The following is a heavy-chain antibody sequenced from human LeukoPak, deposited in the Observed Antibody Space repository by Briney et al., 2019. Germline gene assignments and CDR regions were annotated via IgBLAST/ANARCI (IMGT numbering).Heavy chain of an antibody. Sequence: PGGSLRLSCAASGFTFNSYGMHWVRQAPGKGLEWVAVISYDGSNKYYADSVKGRFTISRDNAKNSLYLQMNNLRVEDTAMYYCAGGTGFIIKDWGQGTLVTVSS. CDR3: AGGTGFIIKD. D-gene: IGHD3-9*01. J-gene: IGHJ4*02. CDR1: GFTFNSYG. V-gene: IGHV3-30*03. CDR2: ISYDGSNK.